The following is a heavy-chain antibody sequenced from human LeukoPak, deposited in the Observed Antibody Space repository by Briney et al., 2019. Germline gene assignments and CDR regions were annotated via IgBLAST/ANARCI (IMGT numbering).Heavy chain of an antibody. J-gene: IGHJ4*02. V-gene: IGHV3-30*03. D-gene: IGHD5-18*01. CDR1: GFTFSNHG. Sequence: GRSLTLSCAASGFTFSNHGMHWVRQAPGKGLEWVAVISNDGNYKLYGDSVKGRVTISRDNAKNSLYLQMNSLRAEDTAVYYCARRYSYGHGTFDYWGQGTLVTVSS. CDR3: ARRYSYGHGTFDY. CDR2: ISNDGNYK.